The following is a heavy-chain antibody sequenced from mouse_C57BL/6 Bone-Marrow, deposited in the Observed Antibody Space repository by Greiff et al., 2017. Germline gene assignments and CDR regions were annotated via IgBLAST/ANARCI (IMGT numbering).Heavy chain of an antibody. Sequence: VQLQQPGAELVKPGASVKMSCKASGYTFTSYWITWVKQRPGQGLEWIGDIYPGSGSTNYNEKFKSKATLTVDTSSSTAYMQLSSLTSEASAVYSGARGYAGKRAYAMGYWGQGTTVTVAS. J-gene: IGHJ4*01. CDR3: ARGYAGKRAYAMGY. D-gene: IGHD1-2*01. CDR1: GYTFTSYW. V-gene: IGHV1-55*01. CDR2: IYPGSGST.